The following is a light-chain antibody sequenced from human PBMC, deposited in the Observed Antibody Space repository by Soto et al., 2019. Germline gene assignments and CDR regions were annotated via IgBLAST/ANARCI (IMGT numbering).Light chain of an antibody. V-gene: IGKV1-5*01. CDR1: QGISSW. J-gene: IGKJ1*01. CDR3: QQFNSYSLWT. CDR2: DAS. Sequence: DIQMTQSPSTLSASVGDRVTITCRASQGISSWLAWYQQKPGKTPKLLIYDASSLESGVPSRFSGSGSGTEFTLTISSLQPDDFATYYCQQFNSYSLWTFGQGTKVEIK.